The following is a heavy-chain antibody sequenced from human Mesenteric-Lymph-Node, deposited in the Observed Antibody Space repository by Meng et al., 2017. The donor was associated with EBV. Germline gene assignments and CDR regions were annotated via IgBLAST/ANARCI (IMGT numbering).Heavy chain of an antibody. CDR3: ATGERSGYVAH. V-gene: IGHV4-4*02. CDR1: GGSIDSSNW. J-gene: IGHJ5*02. D-gene: IGHD5-12*01. Sequence: QAQLRGSGPGVVRPSGTLSLTCAASGGSIDSSNWWSWVRQPPGKGLEWIGEIFHSGITNYNPSLKNRVIMSVDKSTNQFSLNLISVTAADTATYYCATGERSGYVAHWGQGTLVTVSS. CDR2: IFHSGIT.